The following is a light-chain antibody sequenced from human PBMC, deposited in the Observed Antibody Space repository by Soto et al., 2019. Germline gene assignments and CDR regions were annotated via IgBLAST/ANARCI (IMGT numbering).Light chain of an antibody. CDR1: SSDVGGYNY. CDR2: DVS. Sequence: QSALTQPASVSGSPGQSITISCTGTSSDVGGYNYVSWYQHHPGKAPKLMIYDVSNRPSGVSYRFSGSKSGNTASLTISGLQAEDEADYYCSSYTSNSPYVVFGGGTKLTVL. J-gene: IGLJ2*01. V-gene: IGLV2-14*03. CDR3: SSYTSNSPYVV.